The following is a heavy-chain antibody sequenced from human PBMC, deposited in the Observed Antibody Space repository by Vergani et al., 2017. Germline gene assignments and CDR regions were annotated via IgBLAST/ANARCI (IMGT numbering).Heavy chain of an antibody. J-gene: IGHJ4*02. CDR1: GGSISSYY. D-gene: IGHD3-9*01. Sequence: QVQLQESGPGLVKPSETLSLTCTVSGGSISSYYWSWIRQPPGKGLEWIGYIYYSGSTNYNPSLKSRVTIPVDTSKNQFSLKLSSVTAADTAVYYCARAYFGILTGYDYWGQGTLVTVSS. CDR3: ARAYFGILTGYDY. V-gene: IGHV4-59*01. CDR2: IYYSGST.